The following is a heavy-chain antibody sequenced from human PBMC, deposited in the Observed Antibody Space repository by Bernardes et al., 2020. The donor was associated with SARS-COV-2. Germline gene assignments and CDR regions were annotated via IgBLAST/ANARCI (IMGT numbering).Heavy chain of an antibody. J-gene: IGHJ4*02. Sequence: GESLKISCKGSGYSFTSYWIGWVRQMPGKGLEWMGIIYPGDSDTRYSPSFQGQVTISADKSISTAYLQWSSLKASDTAMYYCARGYYYDSSGYYYEGYFDYWGQGTLVTVSS. V-gene: IGHV5-51*01. CDR1: GYSFTSYW. CDR3: ARGYYYDSSGYYYEGYFDY. D-gene: IGHD3-22*01. CDR2: IYPGDSDT.